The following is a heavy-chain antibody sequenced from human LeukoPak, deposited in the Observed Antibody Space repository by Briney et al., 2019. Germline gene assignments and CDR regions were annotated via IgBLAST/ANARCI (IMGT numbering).Heavy chain of an antibody. J-gene: IGHJ5*02. V-gene: IGHV3-48*03. CDR3: AREGIAVAGNWFDP. Sequence: GGSLRLSCAASGFTFSSYEMNWVRQAPRKGLEWVSYISSSGSTIYYADSVKGRFTISRDNAKDSLYLQMNSLRAEDTAVYYCAREGIAVAGNWFDPWGQGTLVTVSS. CDR1: GFTFSSYE. CDR2: ISSSGSTI. D-gene: IGHD6-19*01.